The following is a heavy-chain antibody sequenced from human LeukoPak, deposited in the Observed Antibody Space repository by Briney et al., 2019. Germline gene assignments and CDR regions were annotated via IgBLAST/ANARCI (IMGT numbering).Heavy chain of an antibody. CDR3: ARAGSSTSCYTVNWFDP. D-gene: IGHD2-2*02. CDR1: GFTFSSYS. CDR2: ISYDGSNK. V-gene: IGHV3-30*03. Sequence: PGGSLRLSCAASGFTFSSYSMNWVRQAPGKGLEWVAVISYDGSNKYYADSVKGRFTISRDNSKNTLYLQMNSLRAEDTAVYYCARAGSSTSCYTVNWFDPWGQGTLVTVSS. J-gene: IGHJ5*02.